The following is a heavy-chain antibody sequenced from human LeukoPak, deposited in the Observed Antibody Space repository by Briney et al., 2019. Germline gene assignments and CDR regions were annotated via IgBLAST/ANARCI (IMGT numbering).Heavy chain of an antibody. D-gene: IGHD5-12*01. V-gene: IGHV3-21*01. Sequence: GGSLRPSCAASGFTFSDYNMNWVRQAPGKGLEWVSSISSRSGSIHYADSVQGRFTISRDNAKNSLYLQINSLRDEDTAVYYCARPVEVWWLDLNDAFDIWGQGTMVSVSS. CDR1: GFTFSDYN. CDR2: ISSRSGSI. CDR3: ARPVEVWWLDLNDAFDI. J-gene: IGHJ3*02.